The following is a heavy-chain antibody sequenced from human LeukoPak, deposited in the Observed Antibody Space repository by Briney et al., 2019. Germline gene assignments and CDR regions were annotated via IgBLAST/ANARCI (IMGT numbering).Heavy chain of an antibody. CDR2: ISYEGSNK. Sequence: GRSLRLSCAASGFTFSRYAMHGGREAPGEGVGWVGVISYEGSNKYYADSVKGRFTISRDNSKNTLYLQMNSLRAEDTAVYYCARGDFWSGYYPYYYYYYGMDVWGQGTTVTVSS. V-gene: IGHV3-30-3*01. D-gene: IGHD3-3*01. CDR1: GFTFSRYA. J-gene: IGHJ6*02. CDR3: ARGDFWSGYYPYYYYYYGMDV.